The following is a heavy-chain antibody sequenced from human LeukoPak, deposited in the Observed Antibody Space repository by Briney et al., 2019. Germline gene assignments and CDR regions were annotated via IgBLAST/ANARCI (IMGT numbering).Heavy chain of an antibody. CDR3: AGGTKTGNTGYDWNY. V-gene: IGHV4-59*01. J-gene: IGHJ4*02. D-gene: IGHD5-12*01. CDR2: IYDSGST. CDR1: GASISPYY. Sequence: SETLSLTCTVSGASISPYYWSWIRQPPGRGLEWIGYIYDSGSTKYNPPLKSRVTISVDTSTNQFSLKLSSVTAADTAMYYCAGGTKTGNTGYDWNYWGQGSLVTVSS.